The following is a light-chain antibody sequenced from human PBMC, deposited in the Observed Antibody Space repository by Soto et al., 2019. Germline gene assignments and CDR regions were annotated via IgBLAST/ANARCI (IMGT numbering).Light chain of an antibody. CDR1: QSISGW. J-gene: IGKJ1*01. CDR2: KAS. Sequence: DIQMTQSPSTLSASVGDRVTITCRANQSISGWLAWYQHKTGKAPKLLISKASSLESGVPSRFSGSESGTEFTLTISSLQPDDFATYYCQQYSTYLGTFGQGTKVEIK. CDR3: QQYSTYLGT. V-gene: IGKV1-5*03.